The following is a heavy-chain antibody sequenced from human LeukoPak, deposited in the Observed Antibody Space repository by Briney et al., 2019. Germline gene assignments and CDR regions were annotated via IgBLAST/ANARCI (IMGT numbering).Heavy chain of an antibody. V-gene: IGHV4-30-2*01. CDR3: ARATSRYSYGYRFDY. D-gene: IGHD5-18*01. Sequence: PSQTLSLTCAVSGGSISSGGYSWSWIRQPPGKGLEWIGYIYHSGSTYYNPSLKSRVTISVDRSKNQFSLKLSSVTAADTAVYCCARATSRYSYGYRFDYWGQGTQVTVSS. J-gene: IGHJ4*02. CDR1: GGSISSGGYS. CDR2: IYHSGST.